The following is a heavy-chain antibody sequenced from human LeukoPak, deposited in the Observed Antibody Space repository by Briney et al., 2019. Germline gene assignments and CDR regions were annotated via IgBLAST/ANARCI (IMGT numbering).Heavy chain of an antibody. D-gene: IGHD2-21*01. CDR1: GFTFNHYE. V-gene: IGHV3-48*03. J-gene: IGHJ4*02. Sequence: GGSLRLSCAASGFTFNHYEMIWVRQAPGKELEWVSSISSSGNTIYSADSVKGRFTISRDNAKSSLYLQMNSLRVEDTAVYYCAREEKHLASAVDYWGQGTLVTVSS. CDR2: ISSSGNTI. CDR3: AREEKHLASAVDY.